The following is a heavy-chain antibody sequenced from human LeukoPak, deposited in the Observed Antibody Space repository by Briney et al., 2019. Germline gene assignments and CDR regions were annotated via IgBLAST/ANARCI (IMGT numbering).Heavy chain of an antibody. CDR3: AKGTDYYDSSGPSDY. D-gene: IGHD3-22*01. CDR1: GFTFSSYA. J-gene: IGHJ4*02. Sequence: GGSLRLSCAASGFTFSSYAMSWVRQAPGKGLEWVSATSGSGGSTYYADSVKGRFTISRDNSKNTLYLQMNSLRAEDTAVYYCAKGTDYYDSSGPSDYWGQGTLVTVSS. V-gene: IGHV3-23*01. CDR2: TSGSGGST.